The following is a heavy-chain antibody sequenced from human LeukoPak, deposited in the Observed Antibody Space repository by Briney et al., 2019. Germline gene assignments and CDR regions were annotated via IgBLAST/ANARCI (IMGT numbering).Heavy chain of an antibody. J-gene: IGHJ3*02. CDR2: INPNSGGT. D-gene: IGHD3-22*01. Sequence: ASVKVSCKASGYTFTGYYMHWVRQAPGQGLEWMGWINPNSGGTNYAQKFQGRVTMTRDTPISTAYMELSRLRSDDTAVYYCAREFYYYDSSGGDAFDIWGQGTMVTVSS. CDR1: GYTFTGYY. CDR3: AREFYYYDSSGGDAFDI. V-gene: IGHV1-2*02.